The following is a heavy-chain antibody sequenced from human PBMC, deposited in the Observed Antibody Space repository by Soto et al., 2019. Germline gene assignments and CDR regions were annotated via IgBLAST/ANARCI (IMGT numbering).Heavy chain of an antibody. J-gene: IGHJ3*02. V-gene: IGHV3-30*18. CDR3: AKLLKIFGVVMGLDAFDI. CDR2: ISYDGSNK. Sequence: PRGSLIPSCAASGFTFSRYAMHWVRQAPGKGLEWVAVISYDGSNKYYADSVKGRFTISRDNSKNTLYLQMNSLRAEDTAVYYCAKLLKIFGVVMGLDAFDIWGQGTMVTVS. CDR1: GFTFSRYA. D-gene: IGHD3-3*01.